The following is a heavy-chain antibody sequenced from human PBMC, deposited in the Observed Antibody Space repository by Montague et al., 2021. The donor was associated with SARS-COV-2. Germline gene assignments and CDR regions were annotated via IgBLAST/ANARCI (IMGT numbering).Heavy chain of an antibody. D-gene: IGHD3-3*01. CDR1: GFPFSTFW. CDR3: ARDRYYQYWSGYYPPDY. V-gene: IGHV3-7*03. Sequence: SLRLSCAASGFPFSTFWMAWVRQPPGKGLEWVATITQDGSEKYNVDSVKGRFTISRDNAKKSLSLQVNSLRAEDTAVYYCARDRYYQYWSGYYPPDYWGQGTLVTVSS. CDR2: ITQDGSEK. J-gene: IGHJ4*02.